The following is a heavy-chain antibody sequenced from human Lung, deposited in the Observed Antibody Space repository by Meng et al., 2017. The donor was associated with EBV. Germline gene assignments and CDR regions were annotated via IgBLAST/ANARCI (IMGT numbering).Heavy chain of an antibody. D-gene: IGHD1-26*01. CDR3: ALYSGNHQFDY. J-gene: IGHJ4*02. CDR1: GGSFSGYY. V-gene: IGHV4-34*01. Sequence: VQIRQWGAGLLKPSETRSLTCAVDGGSFSGYYWSWIRQPPGKGLEWIGEIDHSGSTNYNPSLKSRVTISEDTSKIQFSLRLTSVTAADTAVYYCALYSGNHQFDYWGQGTLVTVSS. CDR2: IDHSGST.